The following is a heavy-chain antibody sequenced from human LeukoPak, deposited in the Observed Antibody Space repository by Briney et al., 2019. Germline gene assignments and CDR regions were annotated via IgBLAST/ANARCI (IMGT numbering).Heavy chain of an antibody. V-gene: IGHV1-69*04. CDR3: ARDPRDSSGYYYAIDY. J-gene: IGHJ4*02. CDR2: IIPILGIA. Sequence: SVKVSCKASGGTFSSYAIIWVRQAPGQGLEWMGRIIPILGIANYAQKFQGRVTITADKSTSTAYMELSSLRSEDTAVYYCARDPRDSSGYYYAIDYWGQGTLVTVSS. CDR1: GGTFSSYA. D-gene: IGHD3-22*01.